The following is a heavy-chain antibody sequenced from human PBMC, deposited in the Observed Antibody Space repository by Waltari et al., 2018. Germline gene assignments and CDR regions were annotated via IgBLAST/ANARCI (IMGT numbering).Heavy chain of an antibody. CDR3: ARKRVGARDWFDP. CDR2: MNPNSCNT. D-gene: IGHD1-26*01. V-gene: IGHV1-8*03. Sequence: QVQLVQSGAEVKKPGASVKVSCKASGYTFTSYDINWVRQATGKGLEWMGWMNPNSCNTGYAQKFQGRVTITRNTSISTAYMELSSLRSEDTAVYYCARKRVGARDWFDPWGQGTLVTVSS. J-gene: IGHJ5*02. CDR1: GYTFTSYD.